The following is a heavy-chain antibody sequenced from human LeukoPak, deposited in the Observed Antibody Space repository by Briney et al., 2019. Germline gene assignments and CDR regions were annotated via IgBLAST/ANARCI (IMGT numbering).Heavy chain of an antibody. CDR3: ARGLMLYGWFDP. Sequence: SETLSLTCTVSGGSISTYYWTWIRQPPGKGLEWIGFIYYTGSTNFNPSLKSRLTMSVDTSKNQFSLKLTSVTAADTAVYFCARGLMLYGWFDPWGQGTLVTVSS. CDR1: GGSISTYY. CDR2: IYYTGST. D-gene: IGHD3-16*02. V-gene: IGHV4-59*08. J-gene: IGHJ5*02.